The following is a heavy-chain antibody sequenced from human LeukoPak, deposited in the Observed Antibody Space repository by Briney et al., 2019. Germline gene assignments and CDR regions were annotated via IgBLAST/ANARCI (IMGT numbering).Heavy chain of an antibody. CDR3: AKDATYSSSWLFDY. CDR1: GFTFSSYG. CDR2: IRYDGSNK. J-gene: IGHJ4*02. V-gene: IGHV3-30*02. D-gene: IGHD6-13*01. Sequence: GGSLRLSCAASGFTFSSYGMHWVRQAPGKGLEWVAFIRYDGSNKYYADSVKGRFTISRDNAKNSPYLQMNSLRAEDTALYYCAKDATYSSSWLFDYWGQGTLVTVSS.